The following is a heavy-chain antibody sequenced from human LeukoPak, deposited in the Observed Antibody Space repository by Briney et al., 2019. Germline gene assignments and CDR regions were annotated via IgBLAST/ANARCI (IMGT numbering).Heavy chain of an antibody. CDR3: ASRYCSGGSCYLDYYGMDV. CDR1: GFTVSSNY. CDR2: IYSGGST. Sequence: GGSLRLSCAASGFTVSSNYMSWVRQAPGKGLEWASVIYSGGSTYYADSVKGRFTISRDNSKNTLYLQMNSLRAEDTAVYYCASRYCSGGSCYLDYYGMDVWGQGTTVTVSS. D-gene: IGHD2-15*01. V-gene: IGHV3-53*01. J-gene: IGHJ6*02.